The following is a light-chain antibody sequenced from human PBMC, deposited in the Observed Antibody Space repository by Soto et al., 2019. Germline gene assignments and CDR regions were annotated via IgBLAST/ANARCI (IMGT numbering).Light chain of an antibody. J-gene: IGKJ2*01. Sequence: IVLTQSPGTLSLSPGERATLSCRASQSVSSSDLAWYQQKPGQAPRLLIYSASSRATGIPDRFSGSGSGTDFTLTISRLEPEEFAVYYCQQYDTFGQGTKREFK. CDR2: SAS. CDR3: QQYDT. V-gene: IGKV3-20*01. CDR1: QSVSSSD.